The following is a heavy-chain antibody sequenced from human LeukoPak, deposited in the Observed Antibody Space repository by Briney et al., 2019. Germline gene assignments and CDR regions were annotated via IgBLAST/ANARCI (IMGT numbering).Heavy chain of an antibody. CDR2: IIPIFGTA. V-gene: IGHV1-69*13. CDR1: GGTFSSYA. Sequence: SVKVSCKASGGTFSSYAISWVRQAPGQGLEWMGGIIPIFGTANYAQKFQGRVTITADESTSTAYMELSSLRSEDTAVYYCARGSGIAAADFDYWGQGTLVSVSS. J-gene: IGHJ4*02. CDR3: ARGSGIAAADFDY. D-gene: IGHD6-13*01.